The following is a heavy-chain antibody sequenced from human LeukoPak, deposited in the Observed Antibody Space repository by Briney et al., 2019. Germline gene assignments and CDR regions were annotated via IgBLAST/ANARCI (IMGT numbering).Heavy chain of an antibody. J-gene: IGHJ3*01. D-gene: IGHD2-2*01. V-gene: IGHV3-23*01. CDR3: AKDYLLGYCSTTNCYAFDL. Sequence: GGSLRLSCAASGFTFSSYAMSWVRQAPGKGLEWVSAISGSGGNTYYADSVKGRFTISRDNSKNTLYLQVNSLRAEDTAIYHCAKDYLLGYCSTTNCYAFDLWGQGTMVTVSS. CDR2: ISGSGGNT. CDR1: GFTFSSYA.